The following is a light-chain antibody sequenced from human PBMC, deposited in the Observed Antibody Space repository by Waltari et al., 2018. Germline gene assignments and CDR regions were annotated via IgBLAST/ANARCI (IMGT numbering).Light chain of an antibody. CDR2: EVS. CDR1: SSDIGTYNL. J-gene: IGLJ3*02. V-gene: IGLV2-23*02. Sequence: QSALTQPASVSGSPGQSITISCTGTSSDIGTYNLVSWCQQYPGKVPKLIIYEVSKRPSVVSNHCSGSKSGNTASLTISGLQAEDEAHYYCSSYAGGSWVFGRGTKVTVL. CDR3: SSYAGGSWV.